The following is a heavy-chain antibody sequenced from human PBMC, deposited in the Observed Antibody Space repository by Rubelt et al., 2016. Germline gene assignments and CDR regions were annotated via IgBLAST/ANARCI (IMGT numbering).Heavy chain of an antibody. Sequence: QVQLQQWGAGLLKPSETLSLTCAVYGGSFSGYYWSWIRQPPGKGLEWIGEINHSGSTNYNPSLKSRVTISVGTSKTQFSLKLSAVTAADTAVYYCARGYCTNGVCYGGDYWGQGTLVTVSS. CDR2: INHSGST. J-gene: IGHJ4*02. V-gene: IGHV4-34*01. D-gene: IGHD2-8*01. CDR3: ARGYCTNGVCYGGDY. CDR1: GGSFSGYY.